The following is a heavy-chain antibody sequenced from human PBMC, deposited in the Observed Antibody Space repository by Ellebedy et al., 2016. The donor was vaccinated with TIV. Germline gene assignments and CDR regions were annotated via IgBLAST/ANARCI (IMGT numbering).Heavy chain of an antibody. CDR1: GFTFSNYW. Sequence: GESLKISCAASGFTFSNYWMHWVRQAPGKGLVWVSQINIDGSGTNYADSVKGRFSISRDNSKNTLYLQLNSLRAEDTALYYCARTTTMTTFGAFDFWGQGTMVTVSS. V-gene: IGHV3-74*01. J-gene: IGHJ3*01. CDR3: ARTTTMTTFGAFDF. D-gene: IGHD3-16*01. CDR2: INIDGSGT.